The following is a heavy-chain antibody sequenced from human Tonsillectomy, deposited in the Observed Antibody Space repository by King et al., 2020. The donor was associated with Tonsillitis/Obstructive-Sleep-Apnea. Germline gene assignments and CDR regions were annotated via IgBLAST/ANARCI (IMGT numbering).Heavy chain of an antibody. D-gene: IGHD5-12*01. J-gene: IGHJ3*02. CDR2: TSHRGGT. V-gene: IGHV4-34*01. CDR3: AREWQIARGAFDI. CDR1: GGSLSGYY. Sequence: QVQLQQWGAGLLKPSETLSLTCAVYGGSLSGYYWSWIRQSPGKGLEWMGETSHRGGTNYNPSVKSRVSISVDKSKNQFSLKLTSVTAADTAIYYCAREWQIARGAFDIWGQGTMVTGSS.